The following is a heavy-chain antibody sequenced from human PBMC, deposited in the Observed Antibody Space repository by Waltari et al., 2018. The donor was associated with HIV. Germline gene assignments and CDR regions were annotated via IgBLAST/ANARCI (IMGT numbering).Heavy chain of an antibody. Sequence: VQLVESGGGLIQPGGSLSLSCAASGFSVSDNYMSWVRQAPGKRPEWVLVVYLGGSTDYADSGRGRFTTSRDEAKNMLYLQMNSLRAEDTAVYYCARALTRGLWDSWGQGTLVSVSS. CDR1: GFSVSDNY. D-gene: IGHD2-2*01. V-gene: IGHV3-53*01. CDR3: ARALTRGLWDS. CDR2: VYLGGST. J-gene: IGHJ4*02.